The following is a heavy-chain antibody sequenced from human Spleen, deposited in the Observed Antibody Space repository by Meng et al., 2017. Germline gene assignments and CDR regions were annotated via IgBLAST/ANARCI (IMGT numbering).Heavy chain of an antibody. V-gene: IGHV3-43D*03. CDR1: GSRFDEYA. CDR2: ISWNGVST. J-gene: IGHJ6*02. D-gene: IGHD4-11*01. Sequence: GGSLRLSCAASGSRFDEYAMHWVRQVPGKGLEWVSVISWNGVSTYYADSVKGRFTISRDNSKNSLYLQMYSLRAADSALYYCAKASQSKNNYNGMDVWGQGTTVTVSS. CDR3: AKASQSKNNYNGMDV.